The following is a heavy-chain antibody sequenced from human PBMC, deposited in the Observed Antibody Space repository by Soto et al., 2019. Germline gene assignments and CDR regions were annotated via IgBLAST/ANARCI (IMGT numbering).Heavy chain of an antibody. CDR2: IYWNDDK. Sequence: GPTPGTDKATLALACTCSGFSVSTTGVVVGWVRERPGKALEFLAVIYWNDDKRYSPSLRNRLTITKDASRNQVVLKMTNMDPLDTATYYCAHKEYYFATGTYYNVRWFDPWRQGILVTVSS. CDR3: AHKEYYFATGTYYNVRWFDP. J-gene: IGHJ5*02. D-gene: IGHD3-10*01. V-gene: IGHV2-5*01. CDR1: GFSVSTTGVV.